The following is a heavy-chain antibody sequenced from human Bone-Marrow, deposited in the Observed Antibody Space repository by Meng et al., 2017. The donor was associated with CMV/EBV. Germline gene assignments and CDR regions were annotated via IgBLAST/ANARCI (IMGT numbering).Heavy chain of an antibody. J-gene: IGHJ4*02. V-gene: IGHV1-69*05. CDR1: GDTFNSYT. CDR3: GYGSGSYQGY. CDR2: IIPIFGTA. D-gene: IGHD3-10*01. Sequence: SVKVSCKASGDTFNSYTISWVRQAPGQGLEWMGRIIPIFGTANYAQKFQGRVTITTDESTSTAYMELSSLRSEDTAVYYCGYGSGSYQGYWGQGTLVTVSS.